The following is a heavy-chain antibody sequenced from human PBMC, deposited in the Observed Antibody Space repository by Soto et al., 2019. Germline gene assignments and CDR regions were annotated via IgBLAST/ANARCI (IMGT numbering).Heavy chain of an antibody. J-gene: IGHJ4*02. D-gene: IGHD6-13*01. V-gene: IGHV3-74*01. CDR3: TREGGSKGYSSPHGY. CDR2: INSDGSTT. Sequence: EVQLAASGGGIIQPGGSLRLSCAGSGFTFSNYWMHWVRQVPGKGLVWVSRINSDGSTTTYADSVKGRFTISRDNAKNTVYLQMNRLRAEDTAVYYCTREGGSKGYSSPHGYWGQGTLVTVSS. CDR1: GFTFSNYW.